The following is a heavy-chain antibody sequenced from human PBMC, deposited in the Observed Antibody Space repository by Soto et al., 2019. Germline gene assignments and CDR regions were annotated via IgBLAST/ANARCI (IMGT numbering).Heavy chain of an antibody. V-gene: IGHV1-69*09. J-gene: IGHJ4*02. CDR2: INPASQLR. CDR3: ARMKLASRDH. Sequence: QVVLLQSGTEVKRPGSSVKVSCKASGVPFNCYGFAWVRQAPGRGLEGVGRINPASQLRNYELSLQGRATITADTSKTTAYMELIGLTSEDTAVYYCARMKLASRDHWAQETLVTVSS. D-gene: IGHD1-1*01. CDR1: GVPFNCYG.